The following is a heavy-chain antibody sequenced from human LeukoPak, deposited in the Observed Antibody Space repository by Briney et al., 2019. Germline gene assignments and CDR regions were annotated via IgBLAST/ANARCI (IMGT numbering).Heavy chain of an antibody. J-gene: IGHJ3*02. D-gene: IGHD4-11*01. CDR1: GGTFSSYA. CDR2: IIPIFGTA. CDR3: ARAAASEYYSPI. V-gene: IGHV1-69*05. Sequence: GASVKVSCKASGGTFSSYAISWVRQAPGQGLERMGGIIPIFGTANYAQKLQGRVTITTDESTSTAYMELSSLRSEDTAVYYCARAAASEYYSPIWGQGTMVTVSS.